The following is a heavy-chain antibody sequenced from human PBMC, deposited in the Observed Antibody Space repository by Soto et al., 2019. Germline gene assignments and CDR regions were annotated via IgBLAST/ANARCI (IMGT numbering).Heavy chain of an antibody. J-gene: IGHJ6*02. CDR3: ARAQSFYGSGSFAPWGMDV. V-gene: IGHV4-34*01. Sequence: ASETLSLTCAVYGGSFSDYYWGWIRQPPGKGVEGIGEINHSGSTNYNPSLKSRVTISVDMSKNHLSLKLQSVTAADSAAYYCARAQSFYGSGSFAPWGMDVWGQGSTVTVSS. D-gene: IGHD3-10*01. CDR2: INHSGST. CDR1: GGSFSDYY.